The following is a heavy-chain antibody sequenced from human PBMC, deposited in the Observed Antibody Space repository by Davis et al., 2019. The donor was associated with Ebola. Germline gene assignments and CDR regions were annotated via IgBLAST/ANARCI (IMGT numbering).Heavy chain of an antibody. D-gene: IGHD1-26*01. V-gene: IGHV4-30-2*01. CDR2: IYHSGST. Sequence: LRLSCVVSGAFVSRGGYSWIWIRQPPGRGLEWIGEIYHSGSTNYNPSLKSRVTISVDTSKNQFSLKLSSVTAADTAVYYCARVGELDGVDYWGQGTLVTVSS. J-gene: IGHJ4*02. CDR3: ARVGELDGVDY. CDR1: GAFVSRGGYS.